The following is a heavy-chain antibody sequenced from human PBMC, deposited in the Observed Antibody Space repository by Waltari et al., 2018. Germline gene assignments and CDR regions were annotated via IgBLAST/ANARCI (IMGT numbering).Heavy chain of an antibody. J-gene: IGHJ5*02. CDR3: ARAPGIAAAGNPYNWFDP. CDR2: IYHSGST. D-gene: IGHD6-13*01. V-gene: IGHV4-38-2*01. Sequence: QVQLQESGPGLVKPSETLSLTCAVSGYSISSGYYWGWIRQPPGQGLEWIGSIYHSGSTYYNPSLKSRVTISVDTYKNQFSLKLSSVTTADTAVYYCARAPGIAAAGNPYNWFDPWGQGTLVTVSS. CDR1: GYSISSGYY.